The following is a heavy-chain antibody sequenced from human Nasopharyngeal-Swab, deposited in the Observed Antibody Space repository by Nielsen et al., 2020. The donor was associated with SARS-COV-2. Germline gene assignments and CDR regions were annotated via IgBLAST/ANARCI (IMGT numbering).Heavy chain of an antibody. D-gene: IGHD6-13*01. CDR2: ISAYNGNT. J-gene: IGHJ6*02. Sequence: ASVKVSCKASGGTFTSYGISWVRQAPGQGLEWMGWISAYNGNTNYAQKLQGRVTMTTDTSTSTAYMELRSLRSDDTAVYYCARESGSSWPEQQYYYYYGMDVWGQGTTVTVSS. CDR1: GGTFTSYG. CDR3: ARESGSSWPEQQYYYYYGMDV. V-gene: IGHV1-18*01.